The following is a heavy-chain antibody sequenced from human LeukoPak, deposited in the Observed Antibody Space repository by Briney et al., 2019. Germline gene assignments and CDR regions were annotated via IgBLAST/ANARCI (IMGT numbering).Heavy chain of an antibody. V-gene: IGHV4-39*01. Sequence: SETLSLTCTVSGGSISSYYWGWIRQPPGKGLEWIGSIYYSGSTYYNPSLKSRVTISVDTSKNQFSLKLSSVTAADTAVYYCATSGSYLGDYFDYWGQGTLVTVSS. CDR1: GGSISSYY. J-gene: IGHJ4*02. D-gene: IGHD1-26*01. CDR2: IYYSGST. CDR3: ATSGSYLGDYFDY.